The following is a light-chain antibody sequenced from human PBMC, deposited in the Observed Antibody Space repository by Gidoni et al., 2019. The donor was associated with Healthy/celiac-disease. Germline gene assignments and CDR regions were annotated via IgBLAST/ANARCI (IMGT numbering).Light chain of an antibody. J-gene: IGKJ1*01. Sequence: IQLPQSPSSLSASVGDRVTITCRASQSISSDLNWYQQKPGKAPKLLIYAASSLQSGVPSRFSGSGSGTDFTLTISSLQPEDFATYYCQQSYSTPVTFGQGTKVEIK. V-gene: IGKV1-39*01. CDR2: AAS. CDR3: QQSYSTPVT. CDR1: QSISSD.